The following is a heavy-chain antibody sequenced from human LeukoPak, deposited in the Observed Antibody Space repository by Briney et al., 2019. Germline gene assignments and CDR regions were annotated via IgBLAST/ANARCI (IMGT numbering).Heavy chain of an antibody. CDR3: ARDATMVRGPTGPLGGWFDP. V-gene: IGHV3-74*01. D-gene: IGHD3-10*01. Sequence: QPGGSLRLSCAASGFTFSSYWMHWVRQAPGKGLVRVSRINSDGSSTTYADSVKGRFTISRDNAKNTLYLQMNSLRAEDTAVYYCARDATMVRGPTGPLGGWFDPWGQGTLVTVSS. CDR2: INSDGSST. J-gene: IGHJ5*02. CDR1: GFTFSSYW.